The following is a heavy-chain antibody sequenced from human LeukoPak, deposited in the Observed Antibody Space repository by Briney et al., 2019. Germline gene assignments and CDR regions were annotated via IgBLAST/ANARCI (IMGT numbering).Heavy chain of an antibody. CDR1: GFTFSSYS. V-gene: IGHV3-21*01. CDR2: ITSSSSFI. Sequence: GGSLRLSCAASGFTFSSYSMNWVRQAPGKGLEWVSSITSSSSFIYYADSVKGRFTISRDNAKNSLYLQMNSLRAEDTAIYYCAREMRDYIDYWGQGTLLTVSS. CDR3: AREMRDYIDY. J-gene: IGHJ4*02.